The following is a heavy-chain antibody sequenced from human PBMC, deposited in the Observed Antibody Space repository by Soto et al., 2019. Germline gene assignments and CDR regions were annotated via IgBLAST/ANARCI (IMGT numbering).Heavy chain of an antibody. Sequence: SETLSLTCVVSGGTISSPDWWTFVRQPPGKGLEWIGEIFQSGSANYTPSLESRVTISVDKSKNQFSLTLTSVTAADTAVYFCARGRGRYSSGWSWFDPWGQGILVTVSS. V-gene: IGHV4-4*02. CDR1: GGTISSPDW. D-gene: IGHD6-19*01. CDR2: IFQSGSA. J-gene: IGHJ5*02. CDR3: ARGRGRYSSGWSWFDP.